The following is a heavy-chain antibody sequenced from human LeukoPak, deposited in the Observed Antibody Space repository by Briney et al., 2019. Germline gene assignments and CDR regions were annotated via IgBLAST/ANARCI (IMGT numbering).Heavy chain of an antibody. CDR3: AREIVAYYDSSGYYNDY. V-gene: IGHV3-21*01. J-gene: IGHJ4*02. CDR2: ISSSSSYI. Sequence: PGGSLRLSCAASGFTFSSYSMNWVRQAPGKGLEWVSSISSSSSYIYYADSVKGRFTISRDNAKNSLYLQMNSLRAEDTAVYYCAREIVAYYDSSGYYNDYWGQGTLVTVSS. D-gene: IGHD3-22*01. CDR1: GFTFSSYS.